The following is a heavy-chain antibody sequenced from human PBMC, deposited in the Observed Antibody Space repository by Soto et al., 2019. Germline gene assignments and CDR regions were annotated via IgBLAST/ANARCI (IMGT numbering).Heavy chain of an antibody. CDR1: GLSLSNAGMG. D-gene: IGHD2-21*02. V-gene: IGHV2-26*01. Sequence: QVTLKESGPVLVKPTETLTLTCSVSGLSLSNAGMGVGWIRQPPGKALEWLAHIFSDDEKSYRTSLKSRLTISKDTSKSQVVLTMTNMDPVDTATYYCVRISDCGGACYPFDYWGQGTLITVSS. CDR3: VRISDCGGACYPFDY. CDR2: IFSDDEK. J-gene: IGHJ4*02.